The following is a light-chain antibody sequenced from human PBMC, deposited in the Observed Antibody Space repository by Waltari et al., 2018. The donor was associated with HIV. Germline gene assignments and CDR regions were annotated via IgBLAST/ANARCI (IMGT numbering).Light chain of an antibody. CDR1: SSDVGSYNY. CDR3: CSYAGTYTFVV. J-gene: IGLJ2*01. CDR2: DVS. V-gene: IGLV2-11*01. Sequence: QSALTQPRSLSGSPGQSVTISCTGTSSDVGSYNYVSWYQHHPGKAPNLLLYDVSERPSGVPDRVSGSKSGNTASLTISGLQAEGEADYYCCSYAGTYTFVVFGGGTKLTVL.